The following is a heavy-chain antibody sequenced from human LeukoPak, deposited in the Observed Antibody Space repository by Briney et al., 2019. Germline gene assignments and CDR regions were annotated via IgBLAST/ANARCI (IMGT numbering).Heavy chain of an antibody. CDR3: AKRGVVIRGILVIGYHQEAYHYDF. J-gene: IGHJ4*02. CDR2: ISERGGST. V-gene: IGHV3-23*01. CDR1: GISLSNYA. Sequence: PGGSLRLSCVVSGISLSNYAMTWVRQAPGKGLEWVSYISERGGSTTYADSVKGRFTISRDTYLNTLYLQMNNLRAEDTAVYFCAKRGVVIRGILVIGYHQEAYHYDFWGQGVLVTVSS. D-gene: IGHD3-10*01.